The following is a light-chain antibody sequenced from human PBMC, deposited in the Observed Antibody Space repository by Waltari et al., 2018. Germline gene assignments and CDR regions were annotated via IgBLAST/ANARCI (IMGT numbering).Light chain of an antibody. J-gene: IGKJ1*01. CDR3: QQYYDWPPWT. Sequence: EIVMTQSPATLSVSPGERATLSCRASQSVSGHLAWYQQKPGQAPRLIIHGAFPRATGIPARFSGSGSGTEFSLTISSLQSEDFAIYYCQQYYDWPPWTFGQGTKVEL. V-gene: IGKV3D-15*01. CDR2: GAF. CDR1: QSVSGH.